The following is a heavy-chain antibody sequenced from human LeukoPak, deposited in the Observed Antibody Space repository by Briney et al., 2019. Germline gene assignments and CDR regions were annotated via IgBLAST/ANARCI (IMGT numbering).Heavy chain of an antibody. CDR3: AKEPEWELLGTFDY. J-gene: IGHJ4*02. Sequence: PGGSLRLSCAASGFTFSSYGMHWVRQAPGKGLEWVAVIWYDGSNKYYADSVKGRFTISRDNSKNTLYLQMNSLRAEDTAVYYCAKEPEWELLGTFDYWGQGTLVTVSS. D-gene: IGHD1-26*01. V-gene: IGHV3-33*06. CDR1: GFTFSSYG. CDR2: IWYDGSNK.